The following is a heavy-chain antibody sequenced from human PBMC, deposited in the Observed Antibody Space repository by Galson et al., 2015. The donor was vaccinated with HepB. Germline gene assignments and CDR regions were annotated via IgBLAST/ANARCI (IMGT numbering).Heavy chain of an antibody. J-gene: IGHJ1*01. CDR2: LWSDAKNK. Sequence: SLRLSCAASGFSFSDYVMHWVRQAPGKGLEWVAVLWSDAKNKYYIDSVKGRFTISRDNSGNTLYLQMDSLRAEDTAIYYCARKYDSSGYFSVRGQGTLGTVTS. D-gene: IGHD3-22*01. CDR1: GFSFSDYV. CDR3: ARKYDSSGYFSV. V-gene: IGHV3-33*08.